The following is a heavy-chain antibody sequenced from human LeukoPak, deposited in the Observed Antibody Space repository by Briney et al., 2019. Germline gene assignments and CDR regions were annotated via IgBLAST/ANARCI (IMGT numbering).Heavy chain of an antibody. CDR1: GFTFSSFG. CDR2: IRYDGSTK. J-gene: IGHJ6*03. V-gene: IGHV3-30*02. Sequence: GGSLRLSCAASGFTFSSFGMHWVRQAPGKGLEWVAFIRYDGSTKHYADSVKGRFTFSRDNSKNTLYLQMNSLRGEDTGVYYCARDEDSSSPRTPYYYYYYMDVWGKGTTVTVSS. CDR3: ARDEDSSSPRTPYYYYYYMDV. D-gene: IGHD6-13*01.